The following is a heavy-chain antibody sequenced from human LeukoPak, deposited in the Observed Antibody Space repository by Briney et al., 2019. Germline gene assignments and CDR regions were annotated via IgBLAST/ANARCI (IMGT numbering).Heavy chain of an antibody. J-gene: IGHJ4*02. CDR1: GFTFSSYA. CDR3: AKGSTFWSGYYYFDY. Sequence: PGGSLRLSCAASGFTFSSYAMSWDRQAPGKGLEWVSAISGSGGSTYYADSVKGRFTISRDNSKNTLYLQMNSLRAEDTAVYYCAKGSTFWSGYYYFDYWGQGTLVTVSS. D-gene: IGHD3-3*01. CDR2: ISGSGGST. V-gene: IGHV3-23*01.